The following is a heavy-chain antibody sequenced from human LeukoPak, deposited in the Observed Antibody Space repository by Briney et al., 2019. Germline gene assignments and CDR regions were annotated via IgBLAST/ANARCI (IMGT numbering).Heavy chain of an antibody. Sequence: SVKVSCKASGGTFSSYAISWVRQAPGQGLEWMGRIIPILGIANYAQKFQGIVTITADNSTSTAYMELSSLRSEDTAVYYCARYLDYGMDVWGQGTTVTVSS. CDR2: IIPILGIA. J-gene: IGHJ6*02. D-gene: IGHD2/OR15-2a*01. CDR1: GGTFSSYA. CDR3: ARYLDYGMDV. V-gene: IGHV1-69*04.